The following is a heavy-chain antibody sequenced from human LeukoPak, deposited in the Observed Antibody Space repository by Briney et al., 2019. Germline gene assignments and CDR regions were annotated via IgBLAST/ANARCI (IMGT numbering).Heavy chain of an antibody. Sequence: HPGGSLRLFCAASGFTFSSYWMIWVRQAPGKGLEWVANIKHDGSEKYYVDSVKGRFTISRDNAKDSLYLQMNSLRAQDTAVYYCARANSLGYWGQGTLVTVSS. CDR1: GFTFSSYW. V-gene: IGHV3-7*01. CDR2: IKHDGSEK. CDR3: ARANSLGY. D-gene: IGHD2/OR15-2a*01. J-gene: IGHJ4*02.